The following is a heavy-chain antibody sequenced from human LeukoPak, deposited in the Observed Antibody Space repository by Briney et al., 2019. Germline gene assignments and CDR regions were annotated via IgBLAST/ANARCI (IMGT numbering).Heavy chain of an antibody. Sequence: GASVKVSCKASGYTFTDYYMHWVRQAPGQGLEWMGWINPNSGGTNYAQKFQGRVTMTRDTSISTAYMELSRLRSDDTAVYYCASCSGGSRFYYYMDVWGKGTTVTVSS. CDR1: GYTFTDYY. D-gene: IGHD2-15*01. CDR2: INPNSGGT. V-gene: IGHV1-2*02. CDR3: ASCSGGSRFYYYMDV. J-gene: IGHJ6*03.